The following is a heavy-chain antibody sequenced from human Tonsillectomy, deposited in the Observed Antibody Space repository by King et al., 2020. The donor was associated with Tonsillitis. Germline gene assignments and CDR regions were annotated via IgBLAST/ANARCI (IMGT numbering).Heavy chain of an antibody. J-gene: IGHJ6*02. Sequence: QLVQSGAEVKKPGASVKVSCKASGYTFTSYGISWVRQAPGQGLEWMGWISAYNGNTNYAQKLQGRDTMTTDTSTSTAYMELRRLRSDDTAVYYCARERVYCGGDCYSPYYYYRMDVWGQGTTVTVSS. CDR3: ARERVYCGGDCYSPYYYYRMDV. V-gene: IGHV1-18*04. D-gene: IGHD2-21*02. CDR1: GYTFTSYG. CDR2: ISAYNGNT.